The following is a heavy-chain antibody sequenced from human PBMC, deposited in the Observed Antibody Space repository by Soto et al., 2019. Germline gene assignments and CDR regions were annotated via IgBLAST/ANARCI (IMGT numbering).Heavy chain of an antibody. D-gene: IGHD2-15*01. J-gene: IGHJ4*02. CDR1: GGSISGYC. CDR2: IYYSGST. V-gene: IGHV4-59*01. Sequence: SETLSLICRVSGGSISGYCWSWIRQPPGKGLEWIGYIYYSGSTNYNPSLKSRVTISVDTSRNQFSLKLNSVTAADTAVYYCAGSGGSLDYWGQGTLVTVSS. CDR3: AGSGGSLDY.